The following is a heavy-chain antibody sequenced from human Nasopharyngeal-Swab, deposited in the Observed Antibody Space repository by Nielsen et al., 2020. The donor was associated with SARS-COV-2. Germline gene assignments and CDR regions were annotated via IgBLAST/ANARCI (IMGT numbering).Heavy chain of an antibody. CDR1: GFTFSSYS. CDR2: ISSSSSYI. D-gene: IGHD3-3*01. CDR3: ASGYDFWTGYGY. V-gene: IGHV3-21*01. J-gene: IGHJ4*02. Sequence: GESLKISCAASGFTFSSYSMNWVRQAPGKGLEWVSSISSSSSYIYYADSVKGRFTISRDNAKNSLYLQMNSLRAKDTAVYYCASGYDFWTGYGYWGQGTLVTVSS.